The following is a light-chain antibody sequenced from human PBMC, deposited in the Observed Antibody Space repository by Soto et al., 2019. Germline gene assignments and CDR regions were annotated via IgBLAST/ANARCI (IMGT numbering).Light chain of an antibody. CDR1: QSVSIY. CDR3: QQYDYWPLT. V-gene: IGKV3-15*01. CDR2: GAS. J-gene: IGKJ1*01. Sequence: EIVMTQSPASLSVSPGESATLSCRASQSVSIYLAWLQQKPGQAPRLLIYGASTRATGVPARFSGSGSGTEFTLTISSLQSVDFSVYDCQQYDYWPLTFGQGTNV.